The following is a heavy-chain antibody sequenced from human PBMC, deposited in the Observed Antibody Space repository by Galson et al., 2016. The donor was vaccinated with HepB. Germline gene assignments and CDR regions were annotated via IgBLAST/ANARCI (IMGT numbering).Heavy chain of an antibody. V-gene: IGHV3-74*01. CDR2: INSDGSST. CDR1: GFPFSSYW. Sequence: SLRLSCAASGFPFSSYWMHWVRQAPGKGLVWVSRINSDGSSTTYADSVKGRFTISRDNAKNTLYLQMNSLRAEDTAVYYCAKVGATTFYWGQGTLVTVSS. J-gene: IGHJ4*02. CDR3: AKVGATTFY. D-gene: IGHD1-26*01.